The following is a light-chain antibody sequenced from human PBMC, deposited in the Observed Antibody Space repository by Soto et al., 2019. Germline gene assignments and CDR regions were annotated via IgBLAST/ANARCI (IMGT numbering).Light chain of an antibody. V-gene: IGLV1-40*01. CDR1: SSNIGAGYD. CDR2: GNS. Sequence: QSVLTQPPSVSGAPGQRVTMSCTGSSSNIGAGYDVNWYQQLPGTAPKLLIYGNSNRPSGVPDRFSGSKSGTSASLAITGFQAEDEADYYCQSYDTSLSGWVFGGGTKLTVL. J-gene: IGLJ3*02. CDR3: QSYDTSLSGWV.